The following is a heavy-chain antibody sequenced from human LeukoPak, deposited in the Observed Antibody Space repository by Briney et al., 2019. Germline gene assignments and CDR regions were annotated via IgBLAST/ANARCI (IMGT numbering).Heavy chain of an antibody. D-gene: IGHD1-26*01. CDR3: ARMVVGATLLDY. Sequence: ASVKVSCKASGYTFTSYGISWVRQAPGQGLEWMGWVSAYNGNTNYAQKLQGRVTMTTDTSTSTAYMELRSLRSDDTAVYYCARMVVGATLLDYWGQGTLVTVSS. CDR1: GYTFTSYG. J-gene: IGHJ4*02. V-gene: IGHV1-18*01. CDR2: VSAYNGNT.